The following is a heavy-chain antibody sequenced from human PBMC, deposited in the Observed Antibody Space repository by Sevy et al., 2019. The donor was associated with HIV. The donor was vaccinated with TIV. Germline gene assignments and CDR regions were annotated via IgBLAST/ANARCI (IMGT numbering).Heavy chain of an antibody. V-gene: IGHV3-21*01. CDR3: VRDGWNY. CDR2: MTSSGSYI. Sequence: GGSLRLTCAASGFTFSTSTMNWVRQAPGKGLEWVSLMTSSGSYILCADSVKGRFTISRDNAKNSVFLQMNSLRVEDTAVYYCVRDGWNYWDQGTLVTVSS. J-gene: IGHJ4*02. D-gene: IGHD2-15*01. CDR1: GFTFSTST.